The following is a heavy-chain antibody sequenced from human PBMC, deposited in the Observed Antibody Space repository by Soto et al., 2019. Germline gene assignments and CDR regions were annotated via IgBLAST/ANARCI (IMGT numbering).Heavy chain of an antibody. CDR1: GFTFSSYA. V-gene: IGHV3-23*01. J-gene: IGHJ1*01. CDR3: ARAGGPSYFQH. Sequence: EVQLLESGGGLVQPGGSLRLSCAASGFTFSSYAMNWVRQAPGKGLEWVSAISPSGGNTYYADSVKGRFTISRDNSKNTLYLQMNNLRAEDTAVYSCARAGGPSYFQHWGQGTLVTVSS. D-gene: IGHD2-15*01. CDR2: ISPSGGNT.